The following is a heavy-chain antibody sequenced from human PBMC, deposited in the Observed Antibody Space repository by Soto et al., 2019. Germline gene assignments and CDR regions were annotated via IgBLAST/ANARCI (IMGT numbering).Heavy chain of an antibody. CDR3: VLTGYCSSTSCRNLYGMDV. CDR1: GYTFTSYG. D-gene: IGHD2-2*01. Sequence: GASVKVSCKASGYTFTSYGISWVRQAPGQGLEWMGWISAYNGNTNYAQKLQGRVTMTTDTSTSTAYMELRSLRSDDTAVYYCVLTGYCSSTSCRNLYGMDVWGQGTTVTVS. V-gene: IGHV1-18*01. J-gene: IGHJ6*02. CDR2: ISAYNGNT.